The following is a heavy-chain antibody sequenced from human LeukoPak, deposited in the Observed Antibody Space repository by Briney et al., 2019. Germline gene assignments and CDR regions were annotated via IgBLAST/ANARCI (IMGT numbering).Heavy chain of an antibody. CDR3: ARAEDCSGGSCYWFDP. V-gene: IGHV1-2*02. CDR1: GYTFTGYY. J-gene: IGHJ5*02. CDR2: INPNSGGT. D-gene: IGHD2-15*01. Sequence: ASVKVSCKASGYTFTGYYMHWVRQAPGQGLEWMGWINPNSGGTNYAQKFQGRVTMTRDTSISTACMELSRLRSDDTAVYYCARAEDCSGGSCYWFDPWGQGTLVTVSS.